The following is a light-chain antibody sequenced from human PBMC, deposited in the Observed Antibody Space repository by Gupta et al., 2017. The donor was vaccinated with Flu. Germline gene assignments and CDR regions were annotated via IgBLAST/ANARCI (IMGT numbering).Light chain of an antibody. Sequence: TISRTGTSTDGGSNNFVWYKQMPAATPNLLMYDDSSRRSAVPARFSAAKYAGTAALATSGLQEEDEVDYYYAASDASRSGWVFGGGTKLTVL. J-gene: IGLJ3*02. CDR1: STDGGSNN. V-gene: IGLV1-44*01. CDR3: AASDASRSGWV. CDR2: DDS.